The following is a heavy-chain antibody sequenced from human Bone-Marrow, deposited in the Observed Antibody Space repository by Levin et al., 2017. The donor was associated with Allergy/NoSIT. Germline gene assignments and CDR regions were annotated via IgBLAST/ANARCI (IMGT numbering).Heavy chain of an antibody. V-gene: IGHV3-30*18. CDR2: ISYDGSNQ. CDR1: GFTLSTYA. D-gene: IGHD1-26*01. J-gene: IGHJ4*01. CDR3: AKAQPSWRAPFDY. Sequence: GGSLRLSCTASGFTLSTYAMHWVRQAPGKGLAWVALISYDGSNQYYADSVKGRFSISRDTSKNTLSLQMSSLRAEATAVYYCAKAQPSWRAPFDYWGHGTLVTVSS.